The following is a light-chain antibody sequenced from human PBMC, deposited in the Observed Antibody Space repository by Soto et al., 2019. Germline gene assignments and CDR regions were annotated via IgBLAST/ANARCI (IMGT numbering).Light chain of an antibody. V-gene: IGKV1-5*03. J-gene: IGKJ4*01. CDR3: QQYNTYPLT. Sequence: STLSASVGDKVTITCRASQSISTWLAWYQQKPGKAPKLLIYKASSLEGGVPSRFSGSGSGTEFNITISSLQPDDFATYYCQQYNTYPLTFGGGTKVDNK. CDR1: QSISTW. CDR2: KAS.